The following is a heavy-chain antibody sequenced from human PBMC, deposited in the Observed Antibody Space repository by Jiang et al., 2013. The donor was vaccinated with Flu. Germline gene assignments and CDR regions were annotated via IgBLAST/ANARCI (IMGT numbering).Heavy chain of an antibody. CDR3: AKGRDNLDWFDP. J-gene: IGHJ5*02. CDR2: IDPSDSYT. Sequence: GAEVKKPGESLRISCKGSGYSFTSYWISWVRQMPGKGLEWMGRIDPSDSYTNYSPSFQGHVTISADKSISTAYLQWSSLKASDTAMYYCAKGRDNLDWFDPWGQGTLVTVSS. CDR1: GYSFTSYW. V-gene: IGHV5-10-1*01. D-gene: IGHD1-1*01.